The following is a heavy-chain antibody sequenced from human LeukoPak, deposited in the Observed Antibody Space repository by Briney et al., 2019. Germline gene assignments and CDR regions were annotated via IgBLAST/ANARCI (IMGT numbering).Heavy chain of an antibody. V-gene: IGHV1-2*02. CDR1: GYTFTGYY. CDR2: INPNSGGA. Sequence: ASVKVSCKASGYTFTGYYMHWVRQAPGQGLEWMGWINPNSGGANYAQKFQGRVTTTRDTSISTAYMELSRLRSDDTAVYYCAKPADSSGLDYWGQGTLVTVSS. J-gene: IGHJ4*02. CDR3: AKPADSSGLDY. D-gene: IGHD3-22*01.